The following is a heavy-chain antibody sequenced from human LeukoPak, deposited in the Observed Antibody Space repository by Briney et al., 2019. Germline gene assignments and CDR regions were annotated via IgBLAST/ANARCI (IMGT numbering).Heavy chain of an antibody. Sequence: GGSLRLSCAASGFTFSSYGMHWVRQAPGKGLEWVAVISYDGSNKYYADSVKGRFTISRDNSKNTLYLQMNSLRAEDTAVYYCAKDRLPSYSSGWYYFDYWGQGTLVTVSS. CDR1: GFTFSSYG. CDR2: ISYDGSNK. J-gene: IGHJ4*02. CDR3: AKDRLPSYSSGWYYFDY. V-gene: IGHV3-30*18. D-gene: IGHD6-19*01.